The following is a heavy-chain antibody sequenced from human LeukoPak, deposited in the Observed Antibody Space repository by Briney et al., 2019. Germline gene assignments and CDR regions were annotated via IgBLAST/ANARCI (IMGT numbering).Heavy chain of an antibody. D-gene: IGHD6-19*01. CDR2: ISWNSGSI. CDR3: AKDTSPSIAVAGFDY. J-gene: IGHJ4*02. Sequence: GGSLRLSCAASGFTFDDYAMHWVRQAPGKGLEWVSGISWNSGSIGYADSVKGRFTISRDNAKNSLYLQMNSLRAEDTALYYCAKDTSPSIAVAGFDYWGQGTLVTVSS. CDR1: GFTFDDYA. V-gene: IGHV3-9*01.